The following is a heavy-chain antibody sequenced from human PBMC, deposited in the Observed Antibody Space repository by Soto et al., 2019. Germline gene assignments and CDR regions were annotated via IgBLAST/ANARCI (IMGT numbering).Heavy chain of an antibody. D-gene: IGHD3-22*01. V-gene: IGHV3-48*03. Sequence: GGPLRLSCAASGFTFSSYEMNWVRQAPGKGLEWVSYISSSGSTIYYADSVKGRFTISRDNAKNSLYLQMNSLRAEDTAVYYCARSDSSGYPDYWGQGTLVTVSS. CDR2: ISSSGSTI. CDR1: GFTFSSYE. J-gene: IGHJ4*02. CDR3: ARSDSSGYPDY.